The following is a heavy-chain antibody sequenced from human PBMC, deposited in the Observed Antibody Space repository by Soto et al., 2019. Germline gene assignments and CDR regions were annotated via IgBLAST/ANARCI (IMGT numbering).Heavy chain of an antibody. CDR3: AKNTVGLSRYYYYGMDV. CDR2: MAYDGSNE. CDR1: GFTFSSFG. Sequence: GGSLRLSCAASGFTFSSFGIHWVRQAPSKGLEWVAVMAYDGSNEYYADSVRGRFTISRDNSKSTVYLQMNSLRPEDTAVYYCAKNTVGLSRYYYYGMDVWGQGTTVTVSS. V-gene: IGHV3-30*18. J-gene: IGHJ6*02. D-gene: IGHD5-12*01.